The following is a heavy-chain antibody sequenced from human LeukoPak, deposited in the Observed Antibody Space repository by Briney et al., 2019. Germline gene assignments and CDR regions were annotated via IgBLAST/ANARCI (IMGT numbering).Heavy chain of an antibody. J-gene: IGHJ6*03. CDR1: GFTFSSYA. D-gene: IGHD2/OR15-2a*01. Sequence: GGSLRLSCAASGFTFSSYAMHWVRQAPGKGLEWVANIKQDGSEKYYVDSVKGRFTISRDNAKNSLYLQMNSLRAEDTAVYYCARDTNRPYYYMDVWGKGTTVTVSS. CDR2: IKQDGSEK. V-gene: IGHV3-7*01. CDR3: ARDTNRPYYYMDV.